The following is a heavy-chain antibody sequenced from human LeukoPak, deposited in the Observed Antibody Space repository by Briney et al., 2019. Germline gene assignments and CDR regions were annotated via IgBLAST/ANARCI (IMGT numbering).Heavy chain of an antibody. CDR1: GGTFSSYT. CDR3: ASATTAGCSGGSCPWNNAFDI. Sequence: ASVKVSCKASGGTFSSYTISWVRQAPGQGLEWMGRIIPILGIANYAQKFQGRVTITADKSTSTAYMELSSLRSEDTAVYYCASATTAGCSGGSCPWNNAFDIWGQGTMVTVSS. V-gene: IGHV1-69*02. D-gene: IGHD2-15*01. CDR2: IIPILGIA. J-gene: IGHJ3*02.